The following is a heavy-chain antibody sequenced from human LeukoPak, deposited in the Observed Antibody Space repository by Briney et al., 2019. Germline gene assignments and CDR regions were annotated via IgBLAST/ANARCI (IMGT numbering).Heavy chain of an antibody. CDR1: GGSISSYY. CDR2: IYTSGST. V-gene: IGHV4-4*07. J-gene: IGHJ4*02. D-gene: IGHD3-22*01. CDR3: ARVSPKRYYYDSSGSLDPYFDY. Sequence: PSETLSLTCTVSGGSISSYYWSWIRQPAGKGLEWIGRIYTSGSTNYNPSLKSRVTMSVDTSKNQFSLKLSSVTAADTAVYYCARVSPKRYYYDSSGSLDPYFDYWGQGTLVTVSS.